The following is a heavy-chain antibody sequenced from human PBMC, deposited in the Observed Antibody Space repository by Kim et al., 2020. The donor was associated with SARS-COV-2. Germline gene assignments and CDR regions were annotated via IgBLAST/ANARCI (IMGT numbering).Heavy chain of an antibody. CDR1: GFTFNTYS. CDR3: ASYDDSGLFDY. J-gene: IGHJ4*02. CDR2: ISSSSGSI. V-gene: IGHV3-48*04. D-gene: IGHD3-10*01. Sequence: GGSLRLSCAASGFTFNTYSMNWVRQAPGKGLEWVSYISSSSGSIYYADSVKGRFTISRDNAKNSLYLQMNSLRAEDTAVYYCASYDDSGLFDYWGQGTLV.